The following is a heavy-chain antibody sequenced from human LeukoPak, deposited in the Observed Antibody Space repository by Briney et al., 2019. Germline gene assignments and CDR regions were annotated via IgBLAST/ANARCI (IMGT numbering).Heavy chain of an antibody. V-gene: IGHV3-30*02. Sequence: GGSLRLSCAASGFTFSSYGMHWVRQAPGKGLEWVAFIRYDGSNKYYTDSVKGRFTISRDNSKNTLYLQMNSLRAEDTAVYYCARDTPHPYYYDSSGYFDYWGQGTLVTVSS. CDR1: GFTFSSYG. D-gene: IGHD3-22*01. J-gene: IGHJ4*02. CDR3: ARDTPHPYYYDSSGYFDY. CDR2: IRYDGSNK.